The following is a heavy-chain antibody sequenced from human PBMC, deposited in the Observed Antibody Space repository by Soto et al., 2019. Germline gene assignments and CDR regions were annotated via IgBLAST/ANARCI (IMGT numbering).Heavy chain of an antibody. CDR2: ISAYNGNT. D-gene: IGHD3-16*01. CDR1: GYTFSSYG. V-gene: IGHV1-18*01. Sequence: GASVKVSCKASGYTFSSYGISWVRQAPGQGLEWMGWISAYNGNTNYAQKLQGRVTITADESTSTAYMELSSPRSEDTAVYYCARDRLTFGGVSPRWFDPWGQGTLVTVSS. J-gene: IGHJ5*02. CDR3: ARDRLTFGGVSPRWFDP.